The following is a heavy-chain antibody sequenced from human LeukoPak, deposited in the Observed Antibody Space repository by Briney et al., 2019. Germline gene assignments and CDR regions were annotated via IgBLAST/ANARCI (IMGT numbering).Heavy chain of an antibody. CDR2: IYYSGST. V-gene: IGHV4-59*01. J-gene: IGHJ4*02. CDR1: GGSISSYY. Sequence: RSSETLSLTRTVSGGSISSYYWSWLPQPPGKALEWIGYIYYSGSTNYNPSLKSRVTISVDTSKNQFSLKLSSVTAADTAVYYCARDPRGSGTDYWGQGTLVTVSS. CDR3: ARDPRGSGTDY. D-gene: IGHD3-10*01.